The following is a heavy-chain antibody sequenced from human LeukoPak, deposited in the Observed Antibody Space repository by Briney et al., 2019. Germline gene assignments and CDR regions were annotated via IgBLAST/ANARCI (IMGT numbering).Heavy chain of an antibody. J-gene: IGHJ5*02. CDR1: GGSISGYY. Sequence: SETLSLTCTVSGGSISGYYWSWIRQPPGKGLEWIGYIYYSGSTNYNPPLKSRVTISVGTSKNQFSLKLSSVTAADTAVYYCARATPDYGDFEAWGQGTLVTVSS. V-gene: IGHV4-59*01. CDR3: ARATPDYGDFEA. D-gene: IGHD4-17*01. CDR2: IYYSGST.